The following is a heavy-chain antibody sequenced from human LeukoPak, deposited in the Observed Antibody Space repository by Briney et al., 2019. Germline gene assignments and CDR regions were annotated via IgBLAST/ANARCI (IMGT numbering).Heavy chain of an antibody. CDR1: GFTFSTYW. CDR2: INTDGTAT. Sequence: PGGSLRLSCAASGFTFSTYWMHWVRQPPGKGLVWLSRINTDGTATTYADSVKGRFTISRDNAKNTLYLQLNSLRADDSAVYFCARGGVNSPTIDYWGQATLVTLSS. D-gene: IGHD1-26*01. V-gene: IGHV3-74*01. CDR3: ARGGVNSPTIDY. J-gene: IGHJ4*02.